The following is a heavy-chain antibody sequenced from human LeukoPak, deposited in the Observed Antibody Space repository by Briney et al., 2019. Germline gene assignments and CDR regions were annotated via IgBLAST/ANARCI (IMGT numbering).Heavy chain of an antibody. D-gene: IGHD6-19*01. Sequence: ASVKVSCKTSGYTFTGYYMHWVRQAPGQGLEWMGWINPNSGGTNYAQKFQGRVTMTRDTSISTAYMELSRLRSDDTAVYYCAREGSYSSGWYWFDPWGQGTLVTVSS. CDR3: AREGSYSSGWYWFDP. J-gene: IGHJ5*02. V-gene: IGHV1-2*02. CDR2: INPNSGGT. CDR1: GYTFTGYY.